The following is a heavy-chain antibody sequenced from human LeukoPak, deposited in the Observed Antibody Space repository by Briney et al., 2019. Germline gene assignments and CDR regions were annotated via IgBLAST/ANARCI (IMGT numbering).Heavy chain of an antibody. CDR3: ARRRGAAAGLYFDY. CDR1: AFTLSSDW. J-gene: IGHJ4*02. D-gene: IGHD6-13*01. Sequence: PGGSLRLSCAASAFTLSSDWMTWVRQAPGKGLEWVATIKPDGSEKYYVDSLKGRFTISRDNARNSVYLQMNSLRVEDTAVYYCARRRGAAAGLYFDYWGQGTLVTVSS. V-gene: IGHV3-7*03. CDR2: IKPDGSEK.